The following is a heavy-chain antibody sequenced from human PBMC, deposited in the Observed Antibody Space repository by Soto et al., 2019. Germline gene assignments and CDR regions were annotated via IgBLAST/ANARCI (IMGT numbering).Heavy chain of an antibody. J-gene: IGHJ4*02. CDR2: INHSGST. CDR3: ARGWVVTAINLDY. Sequence: SETLSLTCAVYGGSFSGYYWSWIRQPPGKGLEWIGEINHSGSTNYNPSLKSRVTISVDTSKNQFSLKLSSVTAADTAVYYCARGWVVTAINLDYCGQGTMVTV. D-gene: IGHD2-21*02. V-gene: IGHV4-34*01. CDR1: GGSFSGYY.